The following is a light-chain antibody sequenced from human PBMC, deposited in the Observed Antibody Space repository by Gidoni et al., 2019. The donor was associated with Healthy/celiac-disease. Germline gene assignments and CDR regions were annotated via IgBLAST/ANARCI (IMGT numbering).Light chain of an antibody. CDR2: GAS. V-gene: IGKV3-15*01. Sequence: EIVMTQSPATLSVSPGERATLSCSASQSVSSNLAWYQQKPGQAPRLLIYGASTRATGIPARFSGSGSGTEFTLTISSLQSEDFAFYYCQQYNNWPLPYTFGQGTKLEIK. CDR3: QQYNNWPLPYT. J-gene: IGKJ2*01. CDR1: QSVSSN.